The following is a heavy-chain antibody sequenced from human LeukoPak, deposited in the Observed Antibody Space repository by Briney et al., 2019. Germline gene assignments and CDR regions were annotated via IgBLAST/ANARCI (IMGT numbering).Heavy chain of an antibody. CDR1: GYTFTGYY. CDR3: ARDPGIAVATSWFDP. Sequence: ASVKVSCKASGYTFTGYYMHWVRQAPGQGLEWMGWINPNSGGTNYAQKFQGRVTMTRDTSISTAYMELSGLRSDDTAVYYCARDPGIAVATSWFDPWGQGTLVTVSS. J-gene: IGHJ5*02. V-gene: IGHV1-2*02. CDR2: INPNSGGT. D-gene: IGHD6-19*01.